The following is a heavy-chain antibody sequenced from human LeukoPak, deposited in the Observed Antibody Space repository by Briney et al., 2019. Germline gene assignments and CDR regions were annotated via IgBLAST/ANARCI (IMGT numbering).Heavy chain of an antibody. V-gene: IGHV3-23*01. CDR3: AKSGFLEWLSLTHYFDY. D-gene: IGHD3-3*01. CDR2: VSASGGST. CDR1: GFNFYNYA. Sequence: GGSLRLSCAATGFNFYNYAMSWLRLAPGKGLEWVSGVSASGGSTFYADSVKGRFTISRDNSKNTLFLQMNSPRAEDTAIYYCAKSGFLEWLSLTHYFDYWGQGTLVTVSS. J-gene: IGHJ4*02.